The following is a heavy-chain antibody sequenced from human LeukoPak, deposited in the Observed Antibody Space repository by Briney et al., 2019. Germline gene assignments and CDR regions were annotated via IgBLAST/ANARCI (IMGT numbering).Heavy chain of an antibody. V-gene: IGHV4-61*08. D-gene: IGHD2-15*01. CDR2: IYYSGST. J-gene: IGHJ4*02. CDR1: GGSISSGDYY. CDR3: ARNPWPLHLYCSGGSCYPTYFDY. Sequence: PSETLSLTCTVSGGSISSGDYYWSWIRQPPGKGLEWIGYIYYSGSTNYNPSLKSRVTISVDTSKNQFSLKLSSVTAADTAVYYCARNPWPLHLYCSGGSCYPTYFDYWGQGTLVTVSS.